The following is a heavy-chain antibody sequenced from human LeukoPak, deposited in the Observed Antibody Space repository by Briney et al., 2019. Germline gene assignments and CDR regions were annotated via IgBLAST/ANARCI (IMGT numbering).Heavy chain of an antibody. CDR3: ARGYLGGYYDSSGYYRDAFDI. V-gene: IGHV1-18*01. CDR2: ISAYNGNT. J-gene: IGHJ3*02. D-gene: IGHD3-22*01. Sequence: ASVKVSCKASGYTFTSYGISWVRQAPGQGLEWMGWISAYNGNTNYAQNLQGRLTMTTDTSTSTAYMDLRSLRSDDTAVYYCARGYLGGYYDSSGYYRDAFDIWGQGTMVTVSS. CDR1: GYTFTSYG.